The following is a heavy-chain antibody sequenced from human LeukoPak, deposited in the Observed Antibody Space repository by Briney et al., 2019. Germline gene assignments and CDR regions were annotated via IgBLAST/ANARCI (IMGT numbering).Heavy chain of an antibody. D-gene: IGHD6-25*01. CDR3: VSGVDY. Sequence: GGFLRLSCAASGFTFSSYAMSWVRQAPGKGLESVSAISGSGGSTYYTDSVKGRFTISRDNSKNTLYLQMNSLRTEDTAVYYCVSGVDYWGQGTLVAVSS. CDR2: ISGSGGST. CDR1: GFTFSSYA. J-gene: IGHJ4*02. V-gene: IGHV3-23*01.